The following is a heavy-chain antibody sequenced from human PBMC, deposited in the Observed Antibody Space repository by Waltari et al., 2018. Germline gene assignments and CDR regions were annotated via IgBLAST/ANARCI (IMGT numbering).Heavy chain of an antibody. D-gene: IGHD4-17*01. Sequence: EVQLVESGGGLVQPGGSLRLSCAASGFTYSMYWKHWVRQAPGKGLVWVSRSNSDGSRTSYADSVKGRFTISKDNAKNTVYLQMNSLRAEDTAIYYCARGARRTTVTTGWWYFDLWGRGTLVTVSS. CDR2: SNSDGSRT. V-gene: IGHV3-74*01. J-gene: IGHJ2*01. CDR1: GFTYSMYW. CDR3: ARGARRTTVTTGWWYFDL.